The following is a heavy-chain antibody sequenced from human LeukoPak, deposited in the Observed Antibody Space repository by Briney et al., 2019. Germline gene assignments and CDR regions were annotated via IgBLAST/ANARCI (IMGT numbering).Heavy chain of an antibody. CDR3: ARDSTLSNY. CDR2: IKCDGSET. D-gene: IGHD3-16*01. Sequence: PGRSLRLSCAASGLTFSSYWMTWVRQAPVKGLEGVASIKCDGSETYYVGSVRGRFSISRDNAKNSLYLQMNSLSAEDTAVYYCARDSTLSNYWGQGTLVTVSS. CDR1: GLTFSSYW. J-gene: IGHJ4*02. V-gene: IGHV3-7*04.